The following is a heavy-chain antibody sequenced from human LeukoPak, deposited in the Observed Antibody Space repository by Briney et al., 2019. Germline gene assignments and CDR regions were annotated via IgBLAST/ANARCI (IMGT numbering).Heavy chain of an antibody. CDR2: ISSSGSTI. CDR3: ARDRRTYDMYYYYYMDV. J-gene: IGHJ6*03. D-gene: IGHD3-3*01. CDR1: GFTFSDYY. Sequence: GGSLRLSCAASGFTFSDYYMTWIRQAPGKGLEWVSCISSSGSTIFYADSVKGRFTISRDNAKNSLYLQMNSLRAEDTAVYYCARDRRTYDMYYYYYMDVWGKGTTVTVSS. V-gene: IGHV3-11*04.